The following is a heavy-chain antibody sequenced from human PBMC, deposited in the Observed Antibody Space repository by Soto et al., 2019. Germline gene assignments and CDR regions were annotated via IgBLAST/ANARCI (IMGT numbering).Heavy chain of an antibody. V-gene: IGHV1-8*01. CDR2: MNPNSGNT. Sequence: ASVKVSCKASGYTFTSYDINWVRQATGQGLEWMGWMNPNSGNTGYAQKFQGRVTMTRNTSISTAYMELSSLRSEDTAVYYCPMIVVAKGGYYFDYWGQGTLVTVSS. D-gene: IGHD3-22*01. J-gene: IGHJ4*02. CDR1: GYTFTSYD. CDR3: PMIVVAKGGYYFDY.